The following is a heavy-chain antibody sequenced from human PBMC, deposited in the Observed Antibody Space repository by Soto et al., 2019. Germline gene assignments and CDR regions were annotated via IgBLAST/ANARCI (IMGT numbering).Heavy chain of an antibody. D-gene: IGHD2-21*01. CDR1: SGSVSGVDYF. CDR3: AREERKGIISWFDP. J-gene: IGHJ5*02. Sequence: TLSLTCTVSSGSVSGVDYFWSWIRQSPGKGLEWIGYIYYTGSTHLKPSLKSRLTMAVDTSKNEFSLKLTSVSAADTAVYFCAREERKGIISWFDPWGQGTPVTVSS. V-gene: IGHV4-30-4*01. CDR2: IYYTGST.